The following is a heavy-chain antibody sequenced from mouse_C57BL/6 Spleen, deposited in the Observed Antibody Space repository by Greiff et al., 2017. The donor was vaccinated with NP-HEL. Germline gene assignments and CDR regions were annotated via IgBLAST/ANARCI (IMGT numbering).Heavy chain of an antibody. CDR3: AREGYDYHY. D-gene: IGHD2-4*01. Sequence: EVQRVESGPGLVKPSQSLSLTCSVTGYSITSGYYWNWIRQFPGNQLEWMGYISYDGSNNYNPSLKNRISITRDTSKNQFFLKLNSVTTEDTATYYCAREGYDYHYWGQGTLVTVSA. V-gene: IGHV3-6*01. CDR2: ISYDGSN. J-gene: IGHJ3*01. CDR1: GYSITSGYY.